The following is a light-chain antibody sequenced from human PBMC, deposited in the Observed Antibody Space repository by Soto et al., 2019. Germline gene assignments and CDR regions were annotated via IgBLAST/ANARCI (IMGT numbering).Light chain of an antibody. Sequence: QSVLTQPHSASGTPGQRVTISCSGSSSNIGTSSVHWFQQLPGTAPKLLISTTNQRPSGVPERSSGSKSGTSASLAISGLQSEDEADYYCAAWDDSLNGHVFGTGTKVT. CDR1: SSNIGTSS. CDR2: TTN. V-gene: IGLV1-44*01. CDR3: AAWDDSLNGHV. J-gene: IGLJ1*01.